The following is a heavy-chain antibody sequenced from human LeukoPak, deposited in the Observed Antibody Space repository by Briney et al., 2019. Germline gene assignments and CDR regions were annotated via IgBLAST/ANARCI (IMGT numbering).Heavy chain of an antibody. CDR1: GFTFSSYG. D-gene: IGHD3-10*01. CDR2: IRYDGSNK. CDR3: AKEYGSGSYLFDY. Sequence: PGGSLRLSCAASGFTFSSYGMHWVRQAPGKGLEWVAFIRYDGSNKYYADCVKGRFTISRDNSKNTLYLQMNSLRAEDTAVYYCAKEYGSGSYLFDYWGQGTLVTVSS. V-gene: IGHV3-30*02. J-gene: IGHJ4*02.